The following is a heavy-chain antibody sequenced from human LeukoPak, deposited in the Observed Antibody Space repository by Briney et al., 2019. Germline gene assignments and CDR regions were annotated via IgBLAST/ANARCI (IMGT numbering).Heavy chain of an antibody. D-gene: IGHD6-19*01. V-gene: IGHV4-59*08. Sequence: SETLSLTCTVSGGSISSYYWSWIRQPPGKGLEWIAYIHYSGSTNYNPSFKSRVTISVDTSKNQFALKLSSVTAADTAVYYCARAGLGGTYLNWFESWGQGTLVTVSS. CDR2: IHYSGST. J-gene: IGHJ5*01. CDR1: GGSISSYY. CDR3: ARAGLGGTYLNWFES.